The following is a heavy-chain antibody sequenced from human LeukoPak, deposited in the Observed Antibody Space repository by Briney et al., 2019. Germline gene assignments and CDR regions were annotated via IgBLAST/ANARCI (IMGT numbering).Heavy chain of an antibody. CDR3: ATRVAMVDY. Sequence: ASQTLSLXCTVSGGSISSGSYYWSWIRQPAGKGLEWIGRIYTSGSTNYNPSLKSRVTISVDTSKNQFSLKLSSVTAADTAVYYCATRVAMVDYWGQGTLVTVSS. J-gene: IGHJ4*02. CDR1: GGSISSGSYY. V-gene: IGHV4-61*02. D-gene: IGHD5-12*01. CDR2: IYTSGST.